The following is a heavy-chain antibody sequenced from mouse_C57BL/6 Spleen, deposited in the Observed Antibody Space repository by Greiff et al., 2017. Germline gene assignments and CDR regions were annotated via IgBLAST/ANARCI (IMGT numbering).Heavy chain of an antibody. D-gene: IGHD1-1*02. V-gene: IGHV6-3*01. Sequence: DVQLEESGGGLVQPGGSMKLSCVASGFTFSNYWMNWVRQSPEKGLEWVAQIGLKSDNSATHYAESVKGRFTVARDDSKSSVYLQIINLRAEDTGIYYCTGPHTGGSPWYFDFWGKGTTLTVSS. CDR2: IGLKSDNSAT. CDR1: GFTFSNYW. J-gene: IGHJ1*03. CDR3: TGPHTGGSPWYFDF.